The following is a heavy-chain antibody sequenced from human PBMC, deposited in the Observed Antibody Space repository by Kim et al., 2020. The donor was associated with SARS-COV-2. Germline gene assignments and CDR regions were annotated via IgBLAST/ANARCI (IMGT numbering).Heavy chain of an antibody. J-gene: IGHJ6*02. V-gene: IGHV7-4-1*02. D-gene: IGHD4-17*01. CDR1: GYTFTSYA. CDR3: AKNDYGDYWGYYYYGMDV. CDR2: INTNTGNP. Sequence: ASVKVSCKASGYTFTSYAMNWVRQAPGQGLEWMGWINTNTGNPTYAQGFTGRFVFSLDTSVSTAYLQISSLKAEDTAVYYCAKNDYGDYWGYYYYGMDVWGQGTTVTVSS.